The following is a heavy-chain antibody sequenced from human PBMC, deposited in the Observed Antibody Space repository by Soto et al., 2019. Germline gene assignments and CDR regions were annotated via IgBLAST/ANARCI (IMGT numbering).Heavy chain of an antibody. V-gene: IGHV1-69*01. J-gene: IGHJ4*02. CDR1: GGTFSSYA. CDR2: IIPICGTA. Sequence: QVQLVQSGAEVKKPGSSVKVSCKASGGTFSSYAISWVRQAPGQGLEWMGGIIPICGTANYAQKFQGRVTITADESTSTAYMELSSLRSEDTAVYYCARGYYYDGSGYYSNAYYFDYWGQGTLVTVSS. CDR3: ARGYYYDGSGYYSNAYYFDY. D-gene: IGHD3-22*01.